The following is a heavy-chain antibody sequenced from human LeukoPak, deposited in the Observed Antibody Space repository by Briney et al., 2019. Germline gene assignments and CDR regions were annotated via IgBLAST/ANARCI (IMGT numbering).Heavy chain of an antibody. V-gene: IGHV3-23*01. Sequence: GGSLRLSCAASGFTFSNYAMTWVRQAPGKGLEWVSAISGSGGSTYYGDSVKGRFTISRDNSRNTLYLQMNNLRAEDTAVYYCAKDPGPPNWCDPWGQGTLVTVSS. CDR2: ISGSGGST. CDR1: GFTFSNYA. J-gene: IGHJ5*02. CDR3: AKDPGPPNWCDP.